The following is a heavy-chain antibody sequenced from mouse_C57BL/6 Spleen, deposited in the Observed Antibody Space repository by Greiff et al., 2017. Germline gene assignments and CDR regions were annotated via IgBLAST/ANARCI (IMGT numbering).Heavy chain of an antibody. CDR3: AGAQAKAMDY. CDR1: GYAFSSSW. D-gene: IGHD3-2*02. CDR2: IYPGDGDT. J-gene: IGHJ4*01. V-gene: IGHV1-82*01. Sequence: QVQLQQSGPELVKPGASVKISCKASGYAFSSSWMNWVKQRPGNGLEWIGRIYPGDGDTNYNGKFKGKATLTADKSSSTAYMQLSSLTSEDSAVYFCAGAQAKAMDYWGQGTSVTVSS.